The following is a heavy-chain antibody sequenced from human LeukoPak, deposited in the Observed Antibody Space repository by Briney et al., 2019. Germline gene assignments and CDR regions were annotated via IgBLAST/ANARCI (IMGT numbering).Heavy chain of an antibody. D-gene: IGHD1-7*01. V-gene: IGHV1-58*02. J-gene: IGHJ6*02. CDR1: GFTFTSSA. CDR3: AAGTKLELLRRGFYYYYYGMDV. CDR2: IVVGSGNT. Sequence: GGSLRLSCAASGFTFTSSAMQWVRQARGQRLEWIGWIVVGSGNTNYAQKFQERVTITRDMSTSTAYMELSSLRSEDTAVYYCAAGTKLELLRRGFYYYYYGMDVWGQGTTVTVSS.